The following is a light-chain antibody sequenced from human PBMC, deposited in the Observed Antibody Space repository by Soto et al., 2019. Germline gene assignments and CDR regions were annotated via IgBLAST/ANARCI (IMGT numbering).Light chain of an antibody. CDR2: AAS. CDR3: QKSYSTQIN. J-gene: IGKJ5*01. Sequence: DLEMPPSHSSLSASVGYRFPLTCMASQSISFYLNWYQQKPGNDHKVLIYAASNLQTGVPSRFSGSGSGTDFTLTIKSMQPEDFATYSCQKSYSTQINVGKGTQREIK. V-gene: IGKV1-39*01. CDR1: QSISFY.